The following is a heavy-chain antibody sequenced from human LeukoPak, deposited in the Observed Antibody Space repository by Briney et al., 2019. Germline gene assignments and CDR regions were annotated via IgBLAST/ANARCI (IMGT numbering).Heavy chain of an antibody. CDR2: ISSSSSYI. CDR1: GFTFSSYS. CDR3: AVAVAGQFDY. V-gene: IGHV3-21*01. Sequence: GGSLRFSCAASGFTFSSYSMNWVRQAPGKGLEWVSSISSSSSYIYYADSVKGRFTISRDNAKNSLYLQMNSLRAEDTAVYYCAVAVAGQFDYWGQGTLGTVSS. J-gene: IGHJ4*02. D-gene: IGHD6-19*01.